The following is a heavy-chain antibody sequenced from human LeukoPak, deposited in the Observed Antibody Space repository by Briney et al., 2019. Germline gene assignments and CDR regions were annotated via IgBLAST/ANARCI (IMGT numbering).Heavy chain of an antibody. V-gene: IGHV3-11*01. Sequence: GASLRLSCAASGFTFSDYYMSWIRQAPGKGLEWVSYISSSGNTIYYADSVKGRFTISRDNAKNSLYVQMNSLRAEDTAVYYCARGVSGYSYGSRFDYWGQGTLVTVSS. CDR3: ARGVSGYSYGSRFDY. CDR1: GFTFSDYY. J-gene: IGHJ4*02. CDR2: ISSSGNTI. D-gene: IGHD5-18*01.